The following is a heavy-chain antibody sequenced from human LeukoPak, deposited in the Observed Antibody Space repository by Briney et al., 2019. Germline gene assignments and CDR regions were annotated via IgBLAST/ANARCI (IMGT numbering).Heavy chain of an antibody. J-gene: IGHJ4*02. CDR3: ARSGVGYCTNGVCFVDY. D-gene: IGHD2-8*01. Sequence: GGSLRLSCAASGFTFDDYGMSWVRQAPGKGLEWVSGISWNGGSTGYANSVKGRFTISRDNAKNSLCLQMNSLRAEDTALYYCARSGVGYCTNGVCFVDYWGQGTLVTVSS. V-gene: IGHV3-20*04. CDR1: GFTFDDYG. CDR2: ISWNGGST.